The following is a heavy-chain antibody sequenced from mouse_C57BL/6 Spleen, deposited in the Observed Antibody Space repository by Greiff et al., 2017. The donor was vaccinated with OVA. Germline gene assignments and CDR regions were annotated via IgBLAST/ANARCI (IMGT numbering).Heavy chain of an antibody. J-gene: IGHJ1*03. CDR3: TGFTNWYFDV. V-gene: IGHV6-3*01. CDR1: GFTFSNYW. CDR2: IRLKSDNYAT. D-gene: IGHD1-1*01. Sequence: EVKVEESGGGLVQPGGSMKLSCVASGFTFSNYWMNWVRQSPEKGLEWVAQIRLKSDNYATHYAESVKGRFTISRDDSKSSVYLQMNILRAEDTGIYYCTGFTNWYFDVWGTGTTVTVSS.